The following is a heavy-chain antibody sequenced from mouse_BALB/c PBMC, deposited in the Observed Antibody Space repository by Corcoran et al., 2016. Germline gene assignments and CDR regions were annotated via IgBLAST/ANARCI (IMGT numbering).Heavy chain of an antibody. CDR1: GYTFTNYG. D-gene: IGHD6-1*01. J-gene: IGHJ4*01. CDR2: INTYTGEP. Sequence: QIQLVQFGPELKKPGETVKISCKASGYTFTNYGMNWVKQAPGKGLKWRGWINTYTGEPTYADDFKGRFAFSLETSASTAYLQINNLKNEDTATYFCAREPYAMDYWGQGTSVTVSP. CDR3: AREPYAMDY. V-gene: IGHV9-3-1*01.